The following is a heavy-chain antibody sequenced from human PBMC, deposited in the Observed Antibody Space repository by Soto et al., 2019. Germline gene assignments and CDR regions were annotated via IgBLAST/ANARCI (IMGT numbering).Heavy chain of an antibody. J-gene: IGHJ5*02. CDR2: INPYSGGA. V-gene: IGHV1-2*02. D-gene: IGHD3-10*01. CDR1: GYTFTGYF. CDR3: ARVIRGAYYNSPLDT. Sequence: ASVKVSCKASGYTFTGYFMHWVRQAPGQGLEWMGWINPYSGGADYAQSFQGRVTMTRDTSISTVYMELSRLRFDDTAVYYCARVIRGAYYNSPLDTWGQGTVVAVSS.